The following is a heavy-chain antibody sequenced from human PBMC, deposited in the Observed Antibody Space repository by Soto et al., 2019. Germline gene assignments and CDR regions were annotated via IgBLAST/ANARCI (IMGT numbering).Heavy chain of an antibody. CDR3: AKDSLYSSGWYDYFDY. Sequence: PGGSLRLSCAASGFTFSSYAMSWVRQAPGKGLEWVSAISGSGGSTYYADSVKGRFTISRDNSKNTLYLQMNSLRAEDTAVYYCAKDSLYSSGWYDYFDYWGQGTLVTVSS. CDR1: GFTFSSYA. J-gene: IGHJ4*02. V-gene: IGHV3-23*01. CDR2: ISGSGGST. D-gene: IGHD6-19*01.